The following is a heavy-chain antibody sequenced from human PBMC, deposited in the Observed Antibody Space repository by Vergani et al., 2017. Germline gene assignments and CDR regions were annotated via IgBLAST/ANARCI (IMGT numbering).Heavy chain of an antibody. CDR2: ISSSGSTI. J-gene: IGHJ4*02. CDR3: ASITIFGVGKIDY. V-gene: IGHV3-48*03. Sequence: EVQLVESGGGLVQPGGSLRLSCAASGFTFSSYEMNWVRQAPGKGLEWVSYISSSGSTIYYADSVKGRFTISRDNAKNSLYLQMNSLRAEDTAVYYCASITIFGVGKIDYWGQGTLVTVSS. CDR1: GFTFSSYE. D-gene: IGHD3-3*01.